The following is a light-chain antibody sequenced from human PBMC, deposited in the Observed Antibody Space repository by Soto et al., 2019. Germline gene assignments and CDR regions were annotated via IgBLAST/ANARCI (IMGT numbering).Light chain of an antibody. CDR1: QSISSY. CDR3: QQSYSTLWT. Sequence: DIQVTQYPSSLSASVGARVTITCRASQSISSYLNWYQQKPGKAPKLLIYAASSLQSGVPSRFSGSGSGTDFILTITSLQPEDFAPYYCQQSYSTLWTFCQGTKVDIK. J-gene: IGKJ1*01. V-gene: IGKV1-39*01. CDR2: AAS.